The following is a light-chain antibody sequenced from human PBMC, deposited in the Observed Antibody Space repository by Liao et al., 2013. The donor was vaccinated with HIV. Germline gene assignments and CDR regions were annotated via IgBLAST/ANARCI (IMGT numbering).Light chain of an antibody. CDR3: QVWDSGSDLVV. CDR1: TIGGKS. J-gene: IGLJ2*01. CDR2: DDS. Sequence: SYELTQPPSVSVAPGKTARITCGENTIGGKSVHWYQQKPGQAPLLVIQDDSDRPSGIPERFSGSNSGNTATLTISRVEAGDEADYYCQVWDSGSDLVVFGGGTKLTVL. V-gene: IGLV3-21*01.